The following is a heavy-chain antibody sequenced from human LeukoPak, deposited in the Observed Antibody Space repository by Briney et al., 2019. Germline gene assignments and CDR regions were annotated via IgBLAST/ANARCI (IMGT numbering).Heavy chain of an antibody. D-gene: IGHD4-11*01. Sequence: GGSLRLSCAASGFTFSDYYMSWIRQAPGKGLEWVSYISSSGSTIYYADSVKGRFTISRDNAKNSLYLQMDSLRAEDTAVYYCARETTLTTSLFDLWGQGTLVTVSS. CDR1: GFTFSDYY. V-gene: IGHV3-11*01. J-gene: IGHJ4*02. CDR3: ARETTLTTSLFDL. CDR2: ISSSGSTI.